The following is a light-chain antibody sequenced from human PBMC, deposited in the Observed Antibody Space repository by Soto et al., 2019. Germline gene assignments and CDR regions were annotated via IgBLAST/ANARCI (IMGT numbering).Light chain of an antibody. V-gene: IGKV3-11*01. CDR2: DVS. Sequence: ENVLTQSPATLSLSPGEGATLSCRASESVGSDLAWYQQKPGQPPRLLIYDVSGRATGVPARFSGSGSGTDFTRTISSLEPEDFAVYYCQQRDSWPLTFGGGTKVELK. J-gene: IGKJ4*01. CDR3: QQRDSWPLT. CDR1: ESVGSD.